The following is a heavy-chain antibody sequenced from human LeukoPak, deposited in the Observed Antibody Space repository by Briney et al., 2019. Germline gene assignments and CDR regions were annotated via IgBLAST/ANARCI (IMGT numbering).Heavy chain of an antibody. J-gene: IGHJ4*02. V-gene: IGHV3-30*02. CDR3: ASNRDGKFDY. CDR2: IRYDGSNT. Sequence: PGGSLRLSCAASGFTFSSYGMHWVRQAPGKGLEWVAFIRYDGSNTYYADSVKGRLTISRDNSKNTLYLQMNSLRAEEMAVYYCASNRDGKFDYWGQGTLVTVSS. CDR1: GFTFSSYG. D-gene: IGHD5-24*01.